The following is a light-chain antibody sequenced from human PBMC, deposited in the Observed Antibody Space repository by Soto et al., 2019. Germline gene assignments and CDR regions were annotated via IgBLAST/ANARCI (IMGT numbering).Light chain of an antibody. V-gene: IGKV1-6*01. CDR2: AAS. Sequence: ASQNTHSASSLSAYVGDRVTITCRASQGIRNDLGWYQQKPGKAPKLLIYAASSLQSGVPSRFSGSGSGTDFTLTISSLQPEDFATYYCLQDYNYPWTFGQGTRWIS. CDR1: QGIRND. CDR3: LQDYNYPWT. J-gene: IGKJ1*01.